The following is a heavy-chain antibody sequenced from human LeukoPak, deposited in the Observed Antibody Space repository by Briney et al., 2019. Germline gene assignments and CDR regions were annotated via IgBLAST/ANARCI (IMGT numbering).Heavy chain of an antibody. CDR2: IYHSGST. CDR1: GGAISSGGYY. J-gene: IGHJ4*02. CDR3: AREAYSSSSVHFDY. D-gene: IGHD6-6*01. V-gene: IGHV4-30-2*01. Sequence: SELLSHTCTVSGGAISSGGYYWSWIRKPPGKGLEWIGYIYHSGSTYYNPSLKSRVTISVDRSKNQFSLKLSSVTAADTAVYYCAREAYSSSSVHFDYWGQGTLVTVSS.